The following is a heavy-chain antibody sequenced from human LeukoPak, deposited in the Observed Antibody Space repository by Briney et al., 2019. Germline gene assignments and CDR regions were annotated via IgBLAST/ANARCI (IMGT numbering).Heavy chain of an antibody. J-gene: IGHJ5*02. Sequence: QTLSLTFAISGDSVSRNSVAWNWIRQSPSRGLEWLGRTYYRSKWYKEYAASVRSRITISPDTSKDQFSLQLNSVTPEDTAVYYCARVEYFGSGSYRFDPWGQGTLVTVSS. D-gene: IGHD3-10*01. V-gene: IGHV6-1*01. CDR2: TYYRSKWYK. CDR1: GDSVSRNSVA. CDR3: ARVEYFGSGSYRFDP.